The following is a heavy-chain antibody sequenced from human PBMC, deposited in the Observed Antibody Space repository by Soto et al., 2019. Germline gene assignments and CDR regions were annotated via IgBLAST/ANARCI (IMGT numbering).Heavy chain of an antibody. CDR3: AKENRRGYCSGGICYGYFDY. D-gene: IGHD2-15*01. CDR1: GFTFSNYV. V-gene: IGHV3-23*01. CDR2: ISGSGDST. J-gene: IGHJ4*02. Sequence: PGGSLRLSCTASGFTFSNYVMSWVRQAPGKGLEWVSTISGSGDSTNYADSVKGQFAISRDNSNNMLYVQMDSLRVEDTAVYYCAKENRRGYCSGGICYGYFDYWGQGTLVTVSS.